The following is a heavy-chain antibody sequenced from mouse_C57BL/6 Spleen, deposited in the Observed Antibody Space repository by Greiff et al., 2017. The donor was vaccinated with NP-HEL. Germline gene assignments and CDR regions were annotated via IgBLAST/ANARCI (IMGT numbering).Heavy chain of an antibody. J-gene: IGHJ4*01. CDR2: INPGSGGT. CDR3: ARAGNYGSSYNYAMDY. D-gene: IGHD1-1*01. CDR1: GYAFTNYL. Sequence: QVQLQQSGAELVRPGTSVKVSCKASGYAFTNYLIEWVKQRPGQGLEWIGVINPGSGGTNYNEKFKGKATLTADKSSSTAYMQLSSLTSEDSAVYCCARAGNYGSSYNYAMDYWGQGTSVTVSS. V-gene: IGHV1-54*01.